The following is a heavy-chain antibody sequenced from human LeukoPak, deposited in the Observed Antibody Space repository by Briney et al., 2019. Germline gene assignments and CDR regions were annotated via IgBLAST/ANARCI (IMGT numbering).Heavy chain of an antibody. D-gene: IGHD6-13*01. CDR1: GYIFTSYA. CDR2: INAGNGNT. CDR3: ARDIDRVFNWFDP. Sequence: ASVKVSCKASGYIFTSYAMHWVRQAPGQRLEWMGWINAGNGNTKYSQKFQGRVTITRDTSASTVCMELSSLRSEDTAVYYCARDIDRVFNWFDPWGQGTLVTVSS. J-gene: IGHJ5*02. V-gene: IGHV1-3*01.